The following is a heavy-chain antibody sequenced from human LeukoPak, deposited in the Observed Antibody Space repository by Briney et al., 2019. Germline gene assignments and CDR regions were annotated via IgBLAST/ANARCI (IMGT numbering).Heavy chain of an antibody. CDR3: AKDRRQLEH. CDR1: GFTFTSYA. J-gene: IGHJ4*02. V-gene: IGHV3-23*01. D-gene: IGHD6-13*01. CDR2: ISGSGASA. Sequence: GGSLRLSCAASGFTFTSYAMSWVRLAPGKGLEWVSTISGSGASAYYADSVKGRFTISRDNSKNTLYLQMNSLRAEDTAVYYCAKDRRQLEHWGQGTLVTVSS.